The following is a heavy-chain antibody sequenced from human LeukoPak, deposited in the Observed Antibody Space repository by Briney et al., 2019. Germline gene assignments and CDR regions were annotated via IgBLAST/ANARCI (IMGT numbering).Heavy chain of an antibody. CDR3: ARDRSGTSSANYYYYYMDV. D-gene: IGHD2-2*01. J-gene: IGHJ6*03. V-gene: IGHV4-59*01. CDR2: IYYSGST. Sequence: SETLSLTCTVSGGSISSYYWSWIRQPPGKGLEWIAYIYYSGSTNYNPSLKSRVTISVDTSKNQFSLKLSSVTAADTAVYYCARDRSGTSSANYYYYYMDVWGKGTTVTVSS. CDR1: GGSISSYY.